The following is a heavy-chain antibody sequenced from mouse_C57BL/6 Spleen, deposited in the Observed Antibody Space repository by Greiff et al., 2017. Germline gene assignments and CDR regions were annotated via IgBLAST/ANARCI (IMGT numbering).Heavy chain of an antibody. D-gene: IGHD3-2*02. Sequence: VQLQQPGAELVRPGSSVKLSCKASGYTFTSYWMDWVKQRPGQGLEWIGNIYPSESETHYNQKFKDKATLTVDKSSSTAYMQLSSLTSEDSAVYYCARWEDSSGYFDYWGQGTTLTVSS. CDR2: IYPSESET. CDR1: GYTFTSYW. J-gene: IGHJ2*01. V-gene: IGHV1-61*01. CDR3: ARWEDSSGYFDY.